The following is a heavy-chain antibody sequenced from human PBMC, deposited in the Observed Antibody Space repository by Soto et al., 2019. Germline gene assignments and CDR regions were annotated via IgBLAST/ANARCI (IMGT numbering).Heavy chain of an antibody. D-gene: IGHD6-19*01. CDR1: GGSISSSSYY. CDR2: IYYSGST. Sequence: SETLSLTCTVSGGSISSSSYYWGWIRQPPGKGLEWIGSIYYSGSTYYNPSLKSRVTISVDTSKNQFSLKLSSVTTADTAVYYIVRSSGHNLYYFDYWGQGTLVTVSS. J-gene: IGHJ4*02. V-gene: IGHV4-39*01. CDR3: VRSSGHNLYYFDY.